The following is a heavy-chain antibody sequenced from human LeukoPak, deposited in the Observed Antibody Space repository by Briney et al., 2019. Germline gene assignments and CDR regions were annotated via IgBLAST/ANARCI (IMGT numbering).Heavy chain of an antibody. D-gene: IGHD3-10*01. V-gene: IGHV3-53*01. CDR1: GFTVASNF. CDR3: ARGDYGSGQYFDY. Sequence: PGGSLRLSCVASGFTVASNFMSWVRQAPGKGLEWVSIIYSGGATYYTDSVKGQFTISRDNSKNTPYLQMNSLRAEDTAMYYCARGDYGSGQYFDYWGQGTLVTVSS. J-gene: IGHJ4*02. CDR2: IYSGGAT.